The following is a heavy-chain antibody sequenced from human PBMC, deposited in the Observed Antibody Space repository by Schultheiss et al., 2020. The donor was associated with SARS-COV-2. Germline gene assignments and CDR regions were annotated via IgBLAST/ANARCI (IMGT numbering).Heavy chain of an antibody. CDR3: ARGVSGSGSYPTYFDY. Sequence: SETLSLTCAVSGGSISSGGYSWSWIRQPAGKGLEWIGRIYTSGSTYYNPSLKSRVTVSGDTSKNQFSLKVTSVTAADTAVYYCARGVSGSGSYPTYFDYWGQGTLVTVSS. CDR2: IYTSGST. D-gene: IGHD3-10*01. CDR1: GGSISSGGYS. J-gene: IGHJ4*02. V-gene: IGHV4-61*02.